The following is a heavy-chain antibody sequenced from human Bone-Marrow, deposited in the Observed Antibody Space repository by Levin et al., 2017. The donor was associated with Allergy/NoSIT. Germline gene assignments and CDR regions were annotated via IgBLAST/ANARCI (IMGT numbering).Heavy chain of an antibody. V-gene: IGHV4-4*02. CDR3: ARVGDVSEYYYAVDV. CDR1: GGSVTTTNW. CDR2: VYHRGST. J-gene: IGHJ6*02. Sequence: PSETLSLTCVVSGGSVTTTNWWSWVRHTPGKGLEWIGQVYHRGSTNYNPSLRGRVTISLDKSKNQFSLKLTSVTATDTATYYCARVGDVSEYYYAVDVWGPGAPVTVSS. D-gene: IGHD2/OR15-2a*01.